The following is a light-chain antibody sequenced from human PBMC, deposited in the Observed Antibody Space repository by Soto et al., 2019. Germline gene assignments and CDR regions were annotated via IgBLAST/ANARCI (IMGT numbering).Light chain of an antibody. J-gene: IGKJ5*01. CDR3: QQRSNWPPIT. CDR2: DAS. V-gene: IGKV3-11*01. Sequence: EIVLPQSPATLSLSPGERATLSCRASQGVSSYLAWYQQKPGQAPRLLIYDASNRATGIPARFSGSGSGTDFTLTISSLEPEDFAVYYCQQRSNWPPITFGQGTRLEIK. CDR1: QGVSSY.